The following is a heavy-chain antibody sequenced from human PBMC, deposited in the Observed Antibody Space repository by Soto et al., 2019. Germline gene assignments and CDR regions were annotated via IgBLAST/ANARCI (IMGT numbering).Heavy chain of an antibody. CDR3: TTSVAGTPRAIDY. CDR2: IKSRFDGGRI. V-gene: IGHV3-15*01. CDR1: GFTFSGAW. J-gene: IGHJ4*02. D-gene: IGHD1-7*01. Sequence: EVHLVESGGGPVKPGGSLRLSCAASGFTFSGAWMSWVRQAPGKGLEWIGRIKSRFDGGRIDYAASVKGRISSSRDDSANALLLEINSLKSEATSVYFCTTSVAGTPRAIDYWGQGTLVTVST.